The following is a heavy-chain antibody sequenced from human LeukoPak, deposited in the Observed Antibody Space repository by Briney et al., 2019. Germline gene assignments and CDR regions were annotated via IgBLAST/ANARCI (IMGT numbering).Heavy chain of an antibody. CDR1: GGTFSSYA. CDR3: ARAAGPIAVALT. D-gene: IGHD6-19*01. J-gene: IGHJ5*02. CDR2: MNPNSGNT. Sequence: ASVKVSCKASGGTFSSYAISWVRQAPGQGLEWMGWMNPNSGNTGYAQKFQGRVTMTRNTSISTAYMELSSLRSEDTAVYYCARAAGPIAVALTWGQGTLVTVSS. V-gene: IGHV1-8*02.